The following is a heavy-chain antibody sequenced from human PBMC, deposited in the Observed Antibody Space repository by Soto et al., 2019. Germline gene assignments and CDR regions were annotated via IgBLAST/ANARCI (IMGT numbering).Heavy chain of an antibody. J-gene: IGHJ3*02. CDR1: GFTFSSYI. D-gene: IGHD2-15*01. Sequence: GGSLRLSCAASGFTFSSYIMNWVRQAPGKGLEWVSSISSSSSYIYYADSVKGRFTISRDNAKNSLYLQMNSLRAEDTAVYYCARAVYCSGGSCYHAFDIWGQGTMVTVSS. V-gene: IGHV3-21*01. CDR3: ARAVYCSGGSCYHAFDI. CDR2: ISSSSSYI.